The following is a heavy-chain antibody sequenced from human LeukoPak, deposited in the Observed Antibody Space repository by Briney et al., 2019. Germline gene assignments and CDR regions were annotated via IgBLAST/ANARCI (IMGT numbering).Heavy chain of an antibody. J-gene: IGHJ6*04. CDR2: MSAYNGNT. Sequence: ASVKVSCKASGYTFTSYGISWVRQAPGQGVEWMGWMSAYNGNTNYAQKLQGRVTMTTDTSTSTPYMELRSLTSDDTAVYYCARDQEGSGSYWPKYYYYGMDVWGKGTTVTVSS. CDR1: GYTFTSYG. CDR3: ARDQEGSGSYWPKYYYYGMDV. V-gene: IGHV1-18*04. D-gene: IGHD3-10*01.